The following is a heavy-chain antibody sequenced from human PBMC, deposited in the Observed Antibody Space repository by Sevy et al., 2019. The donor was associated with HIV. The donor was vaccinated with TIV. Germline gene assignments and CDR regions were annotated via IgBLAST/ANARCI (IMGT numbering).Heavy chain of an antibody. J-gene: IGHJ4*02. V-gene: IGHV1-18*01. CDR3: ARSYCCGGSCYSLAY. CDR2: ISAHNGDT. CDR1: GYTFTSYR. D-gene: IGHD2-15*01. Sequence: ASVKVSCKTSGYTFTSYRITWVRQAPGQGLEWMGWISAHNGDTNYAQKLQGRVTMISETSTSTAYMVLRSLRSDDTAIDYGARSYCCGGSCYSLAYWGQGTLVTVSS.